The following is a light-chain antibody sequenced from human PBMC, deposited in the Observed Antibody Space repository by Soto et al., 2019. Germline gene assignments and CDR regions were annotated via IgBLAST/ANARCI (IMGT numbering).Light chain of an antibody. V-gene: IGKV3-11*01. CDR2: DAS. CDR1: QSVSSY. Sequence: EIVLTQSPATLSLSPGERATLSCRASQSVSSYLAWYQQKPGQAPXLLXYDASNRATGIPARFSGSGSGTDFTLTISSLEPEDFAVYYCQQRSNWPGLTFGGGTKVDIK. CDR3: QQRSNWPGLT. J-gene: IGKJ4*01.